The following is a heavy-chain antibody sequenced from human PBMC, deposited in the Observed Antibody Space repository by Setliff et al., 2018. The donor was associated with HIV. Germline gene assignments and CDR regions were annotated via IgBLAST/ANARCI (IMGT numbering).Heavy chain of an antibody. CDR2: IYHSGST. D-gene: IGHD3-10*01. V-gene: IGHV4-59*08. J-gene: IGHJ6*02. Sequence: SETLSLTCTVSGASINNYYWNWIQQPSGKGLEWIGNIYHSGSTYYNPSLKSRVAISVDTSKNQLSLKLTSVTAADTAVYFCARADGSGTYYLYYYYGMDVWGQGTTVTVSS. CDR1: GASINNYY. CDR3: ARADGSGTYYLYYYYGMDV.